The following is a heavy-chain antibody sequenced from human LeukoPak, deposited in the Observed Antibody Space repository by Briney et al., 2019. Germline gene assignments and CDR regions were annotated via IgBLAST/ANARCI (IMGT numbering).Heavy chain of an antibody. V-gene: IGHV4-39*01. J-gene: IGHJ3*02. CDR2: IYFSET. CDR1: GGSNSDTTYY. D-gene: IGHD3-22*01. Sequence: SETLSLTRTVSGGSNSDTTYYSTWIRQPPGKGLEWIASIYFSETKYNPSLKSRVTISGDTSKNQFSLKLSSVTAADTAVYYCASPSKLVIARDGFDIWGQGRVVTVSA. CDR3: ASPSKLVIARDGFDI.